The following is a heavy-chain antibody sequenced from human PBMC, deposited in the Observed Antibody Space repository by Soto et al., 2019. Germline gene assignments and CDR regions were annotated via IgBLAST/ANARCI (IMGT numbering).Heavy chain of an antibody. V-gene: IGHV5-10-1*03. CDR3: ARHHATSYYESGGYYYV. Sequence: EVQLVQSGAEVKKPGESLRISCKGSVNSFINYWISWVRQMPGKGLEWMGRIDPSDSYTTYSPSFQGHVTISADKPISTAYLQWGSLKASDTATYCCARHHATSYYESGGYYYVWGQGTLVTVSS. CDR2: IDPSDSYT. J-gene: IGHJ4*02. D-gene: IGHD3-22*01. CDR1: VNSFINYW.